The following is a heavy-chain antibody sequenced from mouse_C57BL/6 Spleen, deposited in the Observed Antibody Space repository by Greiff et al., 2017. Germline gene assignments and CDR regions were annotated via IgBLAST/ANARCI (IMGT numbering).Heavy chain of an antibody. V-gene: IGHV5-4*01. J-gene: IGHJ2*01. D-gene: IGHD2-3*01. CDR1: GFTFSSYA. CDR2: ISDGGSYT. Sequence: EVMLVESGGGLVKPGGSLKLSCAASGFTFSSYAMSWVRQTPEKRLEWVATISDGGSYTYYPDNVKGRFTISRDNAKNNLYLQMSHLKSEDTAMYYCAREWDGLDYWGQGTTLTVSS. CDR3: AREWDGLDY.